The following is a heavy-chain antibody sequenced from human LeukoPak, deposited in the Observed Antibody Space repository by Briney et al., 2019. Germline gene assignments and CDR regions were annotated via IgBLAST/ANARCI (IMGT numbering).Heavy chain of an antibody. CDR2: INHSGST. CDR3: ARVLEGSSGQHWYFDL. CDR1: GGSISSSSYY. V-gene: IGHV4-39*07. Sequence: SETLSLTCTVSGGSISSSSYYWSWIRQPPGKGLEWIGEINHSGSTNYNPSLKSRVTIPVDTSKNQFSLRLSSVTAADTAVYYCARVLEGSSGQHWYFDLWGRGTLVTVSS. J-gene: IGHJ2*01. D-gene: IGHD6-19*01.